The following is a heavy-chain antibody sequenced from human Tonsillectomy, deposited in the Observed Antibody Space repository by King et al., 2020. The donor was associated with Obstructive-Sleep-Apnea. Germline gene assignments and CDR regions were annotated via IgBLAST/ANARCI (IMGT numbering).Heavy chain of an antibody. Sequence: QLQESGPGLVRPSETLSLTCTVSGGSISSSIYYWGWIRQPPGQGLEWIGSIYYAGSTYYNPSLKSRVTISVDPSKNQFSVKLSSVTAADPAVFYCARSTDPISYGYFDYWGQGTLVTVSS. CDR2: IYYAGST. D-gene: IGHD5-18*01. CDR3: ARSTDPISYGYFDY. J-gene: IGHJ4*02. V-gene: IGHV4-39*07. CDR1: GGSISSSIYY.